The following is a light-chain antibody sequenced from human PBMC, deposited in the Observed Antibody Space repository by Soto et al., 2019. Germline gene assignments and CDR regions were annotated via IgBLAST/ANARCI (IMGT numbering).Light chain of an antibody. J-gene: IGKJ1*01. V-gene: IGKV3-15*01. Sequence: ETVMTQSPVTLSVSPGDTATLSCRASQRVSSHLAWYQQKPGQAPRLLIYAASTRATGIPVRFSGSGSETEFTLTIRSLQSEDFALYYCQQRSDWPWTFGQGTKVDIK. CDR1: QRVSSH. CDR2: AAS. CDR3: QQRSDWPWT.